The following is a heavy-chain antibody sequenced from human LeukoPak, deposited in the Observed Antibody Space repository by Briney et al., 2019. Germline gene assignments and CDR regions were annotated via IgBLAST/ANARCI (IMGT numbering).Heavy chain of an antibody. D-gene: IGHD3-10*01. Sequence: KPSETLSLTCTVSGGSISSGSYYWSWIRQPAGKGLEWIGRIYTSGSTNYNPSLKSRVTISVDTSKNQFSLKLSSVTAADTAVYYCARDLSLRSFNWFDPWGQGTLVTVSS. CDR2: IYTSGST. CDR1: GGSISSGSYY. V-gene: IGHV4-61*02. CDR3: ARDLSLRSFNWFDP. J-gene: IGHJ5*02.